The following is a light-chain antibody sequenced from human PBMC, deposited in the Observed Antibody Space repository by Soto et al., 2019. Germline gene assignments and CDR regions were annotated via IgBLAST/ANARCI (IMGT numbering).Light chain of an antibody. CDR3: QQYQNWPLT. V-gene: IGKV3-11*01. CDR2: DAS. J-gene: IGKJ4*01. Sequence: EIVLTQSPATLSLSXGERATLSXXASQSVSSYLAWYQQKPGQAPRLLIYDASNRATGIPARFSGSGSGTEFTLSISSLQSEDVAVYYCQQYQNWPLTFGGGTKVDIK. CDR1: QSVSSY.